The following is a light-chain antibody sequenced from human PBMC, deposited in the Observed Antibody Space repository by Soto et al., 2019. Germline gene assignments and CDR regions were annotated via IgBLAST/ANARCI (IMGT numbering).Light chain of an antibody. CDR3: SSYAGGIKWV. CDR2: EVS. V-gene: IGLV2-14*03. CDR1: STDVGYYIY. Sequence: QSVLTQPASVSGSPGQSITISCTGTSTDVGYYIYVSWFQQHPGKAPRLVISEVSNRPSGVSNRFSGSKSGNTASLTISGLQPEDEADYYCSSYAGGIKWVFGGGTKLTVL. J-gene: IGLJ3*02.